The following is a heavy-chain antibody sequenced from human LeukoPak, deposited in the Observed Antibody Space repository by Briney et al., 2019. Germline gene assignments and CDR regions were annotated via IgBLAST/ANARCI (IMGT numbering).Heavy chain of an antibody. CDR2: TYYKSAWLN. J-gene: IGHJ4*02. D-gene: IGHD6-19*01. CDR1: GDSVSRDSIA. CDR3: ARGTGWPQFDY. V-gene: IGHV6-1*01. Sequence: SQTLSLTCAISGDSVSRDSIAWNWIRQSPSRGLEWLGRTYYKSAWLNDYAVSVKGRITINPDTSKNQFSLQLYSVTPEDTAVYYCARGTGWPQFDYWGQGTLVTVSS.